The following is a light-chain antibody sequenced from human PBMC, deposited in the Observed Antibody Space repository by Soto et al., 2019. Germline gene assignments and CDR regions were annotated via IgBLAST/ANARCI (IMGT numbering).Light chain of an antibody. CDR1: SNEVGSYYP. CDR3: CSYAGRTTPYV. V-gene: IGLV2-23*01. Sequence: QSVLTQPASLSGSPGQSITISCSGTSNEVGSYYPVSWYQHHPGRAPQLIIYEDIKRPSGVSDRFSASMSGNTASLTISGLQADDEADYFCCSYAGRTTPYVFGTGTKVTVL. J-gene: IGLJ1*01. CDR2: EDI.